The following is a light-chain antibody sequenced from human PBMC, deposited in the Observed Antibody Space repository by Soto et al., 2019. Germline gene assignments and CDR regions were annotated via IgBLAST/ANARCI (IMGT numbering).Light chain of an antibody. J-gene: IGKJ5*01. CDR3: QQYGSSPPIT. CDR1: QSVSSSD. Sequence: EIVLTQSPATLSLSPGERATLSCGASQSVSSSDLAWYQQKPGLAPRLLIYDASSRATGIPDRFSGSGSGTDFTLTISRLEPEDFAVYYCQQYGSSPPITFGQGTPLEIK. V-gene: IGKV3D-20*01. CDR2: DAS.